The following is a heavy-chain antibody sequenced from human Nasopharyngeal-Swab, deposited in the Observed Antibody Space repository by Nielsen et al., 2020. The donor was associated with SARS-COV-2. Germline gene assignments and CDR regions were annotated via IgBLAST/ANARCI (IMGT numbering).Heavy chain of an antibody. Sequence: GESLKISCAASGFSFSTYAMSWVRQAPAKGLEWVSWISSSVSYIYYADSVTGRFTISRDNAKNALYLQMSSLRAEDTAVYYCARLPSAWGRRDFDYWDQGTLVTVSS. V-gene: IGHV3-21*06. D-gene: IGHD6-19*01. J-gene: IGHJ4*02. CDR3: ARLPSAWGRRDFDY. CDR2: ISSSVSYI. CDR1: GFSFSTYA.